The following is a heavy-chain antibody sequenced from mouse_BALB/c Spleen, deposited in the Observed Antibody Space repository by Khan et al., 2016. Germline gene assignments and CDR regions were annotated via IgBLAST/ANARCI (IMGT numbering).Heavy chain of an antibody. V-gene: IGHV1-9*01. Sequence: QVQLQQSGSELMKPGASVKISCKATGYTFSNYWIEWIIQRPGHGLEWIGEIFPGSGSTNYYEKFKGKTTFTADTSSNTAYMHLSSLTSADSAVYYCARNYRYDNKYYFDYGGQGTTLTVSS. CDR2: IFPGSGST. D-gene: IGHD2-12*01. J-gene: IGHJ2*01. CDR1: GYTFSNYW. CDR3: ARNYRYDNKYYFDY.